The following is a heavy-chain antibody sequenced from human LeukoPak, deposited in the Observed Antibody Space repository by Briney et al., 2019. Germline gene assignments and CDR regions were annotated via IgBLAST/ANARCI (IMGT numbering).Heavy chain of an antibody. CDR3: ARDFRRYCSGGSCSGPTNTDY. J-gene: IGHJ4*02. CDR1: GYTFTSYG. V-gene: IGHV1-18*04. Sequence: GASVKVSCKASGYTFTSYGISWVRQAPGQGLEWMGWSSAYNGKTNYAQKLQGRVTMTTDTSTSTAYMELRSLRSDDTAVYYCARDFRRYCSGGSCSGPTNTDYWGQGTLVTVSS. CDR2: SSAYNGKT. D-gene: IGHD2-15*01.